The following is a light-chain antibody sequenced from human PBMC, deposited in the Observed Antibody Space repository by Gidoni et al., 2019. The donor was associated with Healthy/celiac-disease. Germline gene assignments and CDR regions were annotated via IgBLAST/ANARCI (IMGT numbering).Light chain of an antibody. Sequence: QSALHQPASVSGSPGQSITISCTGTSSDVGGYNYVSWYQQHPGKAPTLMIYDVSNRPSGVSSRSSGSKSGNTASLTISGLQAEDEAYYYCSSYTSSSTRVFGGGTKLTVL. CDR2: DVS. J-gene: IGLJ2*01. V-gene: IGLV2-14*03. CDR1: SSDVGGYNY. CDR3: SSYTSSSTRV.